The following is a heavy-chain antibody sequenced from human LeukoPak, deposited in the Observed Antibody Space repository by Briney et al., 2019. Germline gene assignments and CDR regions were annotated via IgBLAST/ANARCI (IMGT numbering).Heavy chain of an antibody. CDR1: GYTFTSYD. Sequence: ASVKVSCKASGYTFTSYDINWVRQATGQGLEWMGWMNPNSGNTGYAQKFQGRVTMTRNTSISTAYMELSSLRSEDTAVYYCARDPELRFLESPDRYYYMDVWGKGTTVTVSS. CDR2: MNPNSGNT. CDR3: ARDPELRFLESPDRYYYMDV. V-gene: IGHV1-8*01. J-gene: IGHJ6*03. D-gene: IGHD3-3*01.